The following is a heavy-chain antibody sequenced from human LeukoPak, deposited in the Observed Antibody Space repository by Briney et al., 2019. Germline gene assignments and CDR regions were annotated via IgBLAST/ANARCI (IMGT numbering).Heavy chain of an antibody. J-gene: IGHJ4*02. CDR1: GGSISSGGYS. V-gene: IGHV4-30-4*07. Sequence: PSETLSLTCAVSGGSISSGGYSWSWIRQPPGKGLEWIGYISYSGSTYYNPSLKSRVSISVDTSKNQFSLKLSSVTAADTAVYYCARGDYYYGSRSYDSWGQGTLVTVSS. D-gene: IGHD3-10*01. CDR2: ISYSGST. CDR3: ARGDYYYGSRSYDS.